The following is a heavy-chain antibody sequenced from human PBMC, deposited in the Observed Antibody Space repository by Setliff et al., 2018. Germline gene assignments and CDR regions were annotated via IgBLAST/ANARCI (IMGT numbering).Heavy chain of an antibody. CDR2: IYYSGST. CDR3: ARDETSYDFWSGYYKPRYYFDY. CDR1: GGSISSGGYY. V-gene: IGHV4-31*03. J-gene: IGHJ4*02. Sequence: PSETLSLTCTVSGGSISSGGYYWSWIRQHPGKGLEWIGYIYYSGSTYYNPSLKSRVTISVDTSKNQFSLKLSSVTAADTAVYYCARDETSYDFWSGYYKPRYYFDYWGQGTLVTVSS. D-gene: IGHD3-3*01.